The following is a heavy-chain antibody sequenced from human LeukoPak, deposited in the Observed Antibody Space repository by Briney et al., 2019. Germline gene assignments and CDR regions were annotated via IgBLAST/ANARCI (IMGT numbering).Heavy chain of an antibody. V-gene: IGHV3-30-3*02. CDR1: GFTFNSYA. CDR3: AKTKMGNGLDALDS. D-gene: IGHD7-27*01. Sequence: GGSLRLSCAASGFTFNSYAMHWVRQAAGKGLEWVAIISYAGCNKFYADSVKGRFAISRDNFKNTLYLQMDSLRAEDTAVYYCAKTKMGNGLDALDSWVQGRMVSDCS. CDR2: ISYAGCNK. J-gene: IGHJ3*02.